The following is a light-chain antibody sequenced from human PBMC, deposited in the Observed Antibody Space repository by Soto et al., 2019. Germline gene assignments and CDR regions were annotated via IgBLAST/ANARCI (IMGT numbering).Light chain of an antibody. Sequence: EIVTTQSPATLSVSPGGRATLCCGASQSISDTLAWYQQKPGQAPRLLIYGASNSATGIPDRFSGSGSGTDFTLTISRREPEDFAVYYCQQYGSAPPWTFGQGTKVDIK. V-gene: IGKV3-20*01. J-gene: IGKJ1*01. CDR2: GAS. CDR3: QQYGSAPPWT. CDR1: QSISDT.